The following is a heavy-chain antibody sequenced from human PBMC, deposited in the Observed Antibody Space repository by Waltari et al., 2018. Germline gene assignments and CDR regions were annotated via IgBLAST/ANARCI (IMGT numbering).Heavy chain of an antibody. D-gene: IGHD6-6*01. Sequence: EVQLVESGGGLVKPGGSLRLSCAASGFTFSSYSMNWVRQAPGKGLEWVSSISSSNIHVYYADSVKGRFTISRDNAKNSLYLQMNSLRAEDTGVYYCARDMYTSSSSDYWGQGTLVTVSS. CDR1: GFTFSSYS. V-gene: IGHV3-21*01. CDR3: ARDMYTSSSSDY. J-gene: IGHJ4*02. CDR2: ISSSNIHV.